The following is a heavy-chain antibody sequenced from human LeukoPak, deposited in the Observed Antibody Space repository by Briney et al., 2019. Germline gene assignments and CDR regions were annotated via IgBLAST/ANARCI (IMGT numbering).Heavy chain of an antibody. CDR3: ARATYYYDSSGQDY. J-gene: IGHJ4*02. V-gene: IGHV3-48*04. CDR1: GFTFSSYS. D-gene: IGHD3-22*01. Sequence: PGGSLRLSCAASGFTFSSYSMNWVRQAPGKGLEWVSYISAISSSSTYYADSVKGRFTISRDNAKNSLYLQMNSLRAEDTAVYYCARATYYYDSSGQDYWGQGTLVTVSS. CDR2: ISAISSSST.